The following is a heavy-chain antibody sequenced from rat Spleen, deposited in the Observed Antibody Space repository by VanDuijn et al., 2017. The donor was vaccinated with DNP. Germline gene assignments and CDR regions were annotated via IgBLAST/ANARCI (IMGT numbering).Heavy chain of an antibody. CDR3: ARPDY. CDR2: ITASSGTT. Sequence: EVQLVESGGGLVQPGRSLKLSCAASGFTFSNYGMAWVRQAPKKGLEWVATITASSGTTYYRDSVKGRFTISTDNAKNTLYLQMDSLRPEDTGTYYCARPDYWGQGVMVTVSS. J-gene: IGHJ2*01. V-gene: IGHV5S13*01. CDR1: GFTFSNYG.